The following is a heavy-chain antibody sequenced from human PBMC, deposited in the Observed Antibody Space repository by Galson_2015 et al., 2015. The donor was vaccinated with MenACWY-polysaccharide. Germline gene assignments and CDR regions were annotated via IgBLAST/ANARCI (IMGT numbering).Heavy chain of an antibody. D-gene: IGHD6-13*01. Sequence: SLRLSCAASGSTFSSFDMHWVRHVIGKGLEWVAAIGTGGDTYYSGSVKGRFTISRENAKNSLYLQMNSLRAGDTAVYYCAREFTGDGSSWYYWYFDLWGRGTLVTGSS. V-gene: IGHV3-13*01. CDR2: IGTGGDT. CDR1: GSTFSSFD. CDR3: AREFTGDGSSWYYWYFDL. J-gene: IGHJ2*01.